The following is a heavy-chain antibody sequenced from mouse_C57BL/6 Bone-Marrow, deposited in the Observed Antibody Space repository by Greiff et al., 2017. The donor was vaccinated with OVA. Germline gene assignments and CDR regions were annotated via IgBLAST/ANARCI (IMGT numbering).Heavy chain of an antibody. V-gene: IGHV1-81*01. CDR1: GYTFTSYG. CDR3: ARSRRGSFAY. CDR2: IYPRSGNT. Sequence: QVQLQQSGAELARPGASVKLSCKASGYTFTSYGISWVKQRTGQGLEWIGEIYPRSGNTYYTEKFKGKATLTADKSSSTAYMELRSLTSEDSAVYFGARSRRGSFAYWGQGTLVTVSA. J-gene: IGHJ3*01.